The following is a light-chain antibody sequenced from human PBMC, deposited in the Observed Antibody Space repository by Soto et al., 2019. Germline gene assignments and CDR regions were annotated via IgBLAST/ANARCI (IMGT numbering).Light chain of an antibody. CDR2: GAS. CDR3: QQYKNWPTWT. V-gene: IGKV3-15*01. Sequence: EIVLTQSPATLSVSPGERATLSCRASQSVSSNLAWYQQKPCQAHRLLIYGASTRATGIPARFSGSGSGTEFTLTISSLQSEDFAVYYCQQYKNWPTWTVGQGTKGDIK. CDR1: QSVSSN. J-gene: IGKJ1*01.